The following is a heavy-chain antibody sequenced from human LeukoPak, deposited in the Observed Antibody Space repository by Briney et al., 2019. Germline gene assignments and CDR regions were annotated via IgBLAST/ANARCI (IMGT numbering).Heavy chain of an antibody. D-gene: IGHD1-26*01. Sequence: GESLKISCKISGYDFTTYWIGWVRQVPGKGLEWMGIIYPGDSDTRYRPSFQGQVTISVDKSINTAYLQWSSLKASDTATYYCVRQGGRLSSGFDPWGQGTLVIVSS. V-gene: IGHV5-51*01. CDR3: VRQGGRLSSGFDP. J-gene: IGHJ5*02. CDR1: GYDFTTYW. CDR2: IYPGDSDT.